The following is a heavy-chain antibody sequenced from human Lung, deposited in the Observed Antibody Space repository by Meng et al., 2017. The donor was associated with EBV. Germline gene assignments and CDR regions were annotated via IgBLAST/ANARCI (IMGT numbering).Heavy chain of an antibody. CDR2: ITHRGSS. D-gene: IGHD3-10*01. V-gene: IGHV4-4*02. CDR1: EVSNNNNHW. Sequence: RGSDPELVKPSEALSRTSSGYEVSNNNNHWWAWARRHPGEGLEWIGEITHRGSSAYTPSLKSRVRMAIDKSKNQFSLKLTSVAAADMAVYHCLRGSGGSVWGQGTLVTVSS. J-gene: IGHJ1*01. CDR3: LRGSGGSV.